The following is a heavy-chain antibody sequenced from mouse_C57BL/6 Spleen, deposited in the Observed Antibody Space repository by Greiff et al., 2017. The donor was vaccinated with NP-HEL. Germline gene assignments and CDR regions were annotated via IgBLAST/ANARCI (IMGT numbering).Heavy chain of an antibody. D-gene: IGHD3-2*02. V-gene: IGHV10-1*01. CDR3: VRHGGSGYAY. J-gene: IGHJ3*01. CDR2: IRSKSNNYAT. CDR1: GFSFNTYA. Sequence: EVQGVESGGGLVQPKGSLKLSCAASGFSFNTYAMNWVRQAPGKGLEWVARIRSKSNNYATYYADSVKDRFTISRDDSESMLYLQMNNLKTEDTAMYYCVRHGGSGYAYWGQGTLVTVSA.